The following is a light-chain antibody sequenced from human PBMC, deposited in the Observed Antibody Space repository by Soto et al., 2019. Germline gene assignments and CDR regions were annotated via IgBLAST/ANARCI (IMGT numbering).Light chain of an antibody. CDR3: SSYTSTNTWV. J-gene: IGLJ3*02. CDR1: SSDVGGHNY. Sequence: QSALTQPASVSGSRGQSITISCTGTSSDVGGHNYVSWYQQHPGKAPKFMIFEVSNRPSGVSNRFSGSKSGNTASLTISGLLAEDEADYYCSSYTSTNTWVFGGGTKLTVL. CDR2: EVS. V-gene: IGLV2-14*01.